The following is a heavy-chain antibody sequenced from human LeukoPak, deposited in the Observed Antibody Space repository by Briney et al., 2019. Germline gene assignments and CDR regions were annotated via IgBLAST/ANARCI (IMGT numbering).Heavy chain of an antibody. Sequence: TLSLTCAVSGGSISSGGYSWSWIRQPPGKGLEWIGYIYHSGSTYYNPSLKSRVTISVDRSKNQFSLKLSSVTAADTAMYYCARSHDHLWGNYPDYWGQGTLVTVSS. CDR1: GGSISSGGYS. D-gene: IGHD3-16*02. V-gene: IGHV4-30-2*01. CDR3: ARSHDHLWGNYPDY. J-gene: IGHJ4*02. CDR2: IYHSGST.